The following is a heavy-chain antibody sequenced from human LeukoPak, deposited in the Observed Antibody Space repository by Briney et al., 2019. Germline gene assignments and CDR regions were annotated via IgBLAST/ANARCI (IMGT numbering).Heavy chain of an antibody. CDR2: INPNSGGT. CDR3: ARDYYDFWSGYYKPYGMDV. Sequence: VASVKVSCKASGYTFTGYYMHWVRQAPGQVLEWMGWINPNSGGTNYAQKFQGRVTMTRDTSISTAYMELSRLRSDGTAVYYCARDYYDFWSGYYKPYGMDVWGQGTTITVSS. J-gene: IGHJ6*02. V-gene: IGHV1-2*02. D-gene: IGHD3-3*01. CDR1: GYTFTGYY.